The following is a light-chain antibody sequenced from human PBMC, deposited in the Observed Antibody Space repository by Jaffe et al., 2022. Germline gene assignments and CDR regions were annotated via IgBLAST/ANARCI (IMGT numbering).Light chain of an antibody. CDR1: SSDVGNYNF. CDR3: CSYAGGLTWV. V-gene: IGLV2-23*01. J-gene: IGLJ2*01. CDR2: EDD. Sequence: QSALTQPASVSGSPGQSITISCTGTSSDVGNYNFVSWYQRHPDKAPKLIIYEDDKRPSGISNRFSGSKSGNTASLTISGLQAEDEADYYCCSYAGGLTWVFGGGTKLTVL.